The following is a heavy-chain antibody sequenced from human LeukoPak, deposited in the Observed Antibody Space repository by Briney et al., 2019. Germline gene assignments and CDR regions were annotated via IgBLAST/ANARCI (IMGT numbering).Heavy chain of an antibody. Sequence: PGGSLRLSCAASGFTFSSYAMSWVGQAPGKGLEWVSALSGSGDTTYYADSVKGRFTISRDNSKNTLYMQMNSLRAADTAVYYCAKGPYYYGSGSYSPNYYYAMDVWGQGTTVTVSS. CDR2: LSGSGDTT. J-gene: IGHJ6*02. CDR3: AKGPYYYGSGSYSPNYYYAMDV. D-gene: IGHD3-10*01. V-gene: IGHV3-23*01. CDR1: GFTFSSYA.